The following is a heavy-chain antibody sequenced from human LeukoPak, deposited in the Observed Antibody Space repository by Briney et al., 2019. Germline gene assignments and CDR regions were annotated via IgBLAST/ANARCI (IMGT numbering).Heavy chain of an antibody. CDR1: GFTFSSYG. Sequence: PGGFLRLSCAASGFTFSSYGMHWVRQAPGKGLEWVAVISYDGSNKYYADSVKGRFTISRDNSKNTLYLQMNSLRAEDTAVYYCAKPRGDYVWGSYPVLFWGQGTMVTVSS. V-gene: IGHV3-30*18. D-gene: IGHD3-16*02. CDR3: AKPRGDYVWGSYPVLF. J-gene: IGHJ3*01. CDR2: ISYDGSNK.